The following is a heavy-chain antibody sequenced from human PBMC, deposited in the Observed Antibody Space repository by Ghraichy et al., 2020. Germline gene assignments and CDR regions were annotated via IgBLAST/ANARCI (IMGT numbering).Heavy chain of an antibody. D-gene: IGHD5-24*01. V-gene: IGHV3-23*01. Sequence: GGSLKLSCAASGFTFSSYAMSWVRQAPGQGLEWVSAISGSGGSTYYADSVKGRFTISRDNSKNTLYLQMNSLRAEDTAVYYCAKLSGLVEMATIVTWGQGTLVTVSS. CDR3: AKLSGLVEMATIVT. CDR1: GFTFSSYA. CDR2: ISGSGGST. J-gene: IGHJ5*02.